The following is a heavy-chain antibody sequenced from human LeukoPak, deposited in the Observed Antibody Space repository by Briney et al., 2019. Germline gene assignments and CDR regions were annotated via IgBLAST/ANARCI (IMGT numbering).Heavy chain of an antibody. Sequence: PSETLSLTCTVSGGSISSSSYYWGWIRQPPGKGLEWIGSIYYSGSTYYNPSLKSRVTISVDTSKNQFSLKLSSVTAADTAVYYCARDWRRYCSGGSCSLGFDPWGQGTLVTVSS. D-gene: IGHD2-15*01. CDR2: IYYSGST. J-gene: IGHJ5*02. CDR1: GGSISSSSYY. V-gene: IGHV4-39*07. CDR3: ARDWRRYCSGGSCSLGFDP.